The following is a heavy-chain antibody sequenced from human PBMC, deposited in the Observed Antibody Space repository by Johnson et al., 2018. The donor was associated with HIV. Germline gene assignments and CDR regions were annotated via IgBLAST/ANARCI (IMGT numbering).Heavy chain of an antibody. J-gene: IGHJ3*02. CDR2: ISYDGSNK. CDR3: ARDDLGNPFSSYDAFDI. Sequence: QVQLVESGGGVVQPGRSLRLSCAASGFTFSSYAMHWVRQAPGKGLEWVAVISYDGSNKYYADSVKGRLTISRDNSKNTLYLQMNSLRAEDTAVYYCARDDLGNPFSSYDAFDIWCQGTMVTVSS. CDR1: GFTFSSYA. V-gene: IGHV3-30-3*01. D-gene: IGHD6-13*01.